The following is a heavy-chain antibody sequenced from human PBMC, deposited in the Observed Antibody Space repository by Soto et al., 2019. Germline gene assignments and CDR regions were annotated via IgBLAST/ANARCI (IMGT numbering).Heavy chain of an antibody. V-gene: IGHV3-21*04. J-gene: IGHJ4*02. Sequence: RLSCASSGFTFSSYSMNWVRQAPGKGLERVSSISSSSSYIYYADSVKGRFTISRDNAKNSLYLQMDSLRPEDTAVYYCARGDYFDRRFDYWGQGTLVTVS. CDR2: ISSSSSYI. CDR1: GFTFSSYS. CDR3: ARGDYFDRRFDY. D-gene: IGHD3-22*01.